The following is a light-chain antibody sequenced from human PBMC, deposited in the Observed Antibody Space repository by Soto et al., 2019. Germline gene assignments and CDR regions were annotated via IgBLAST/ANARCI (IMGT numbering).Light chain of an antibody. V-gene: IGKV1-5*03. Sequence: TQMTQSPSTLSASVGDSVSITCRASRDIGTWLAWFQQKPGRAPNLLIYRASTLARGVPSRFSGSGSGTEFTLTISSLQTDDFASYYCQQYDSYSWTFGQGTKVDIK. CDR2: RAS. J-gene: IGKJ1*01. CDR1: RDIGTW. CDR3: QQYDSYSWT.